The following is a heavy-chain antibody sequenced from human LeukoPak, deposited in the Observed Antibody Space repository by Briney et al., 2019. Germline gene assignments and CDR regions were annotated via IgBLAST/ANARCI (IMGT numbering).Heavy chain of an antibody. CDR2: IYSGGST. J-gene: IGHJ4*02. V-gene: IGHV3-66*02. CDR3: AKDSIGSSYYFDY. CDR1: GFTVSSNY. Sequence: GGSLRLSCAASGFTVSSNYMSWVRQAPGKGLEWVSVIYSGGSTYYADSVKGRFTISRDNSKNTLYLQMNSLRVEDTAVYYCAKDSIGSSYYFDYWGQGTLVTVSS. D-gene: IGHD6-6*01.